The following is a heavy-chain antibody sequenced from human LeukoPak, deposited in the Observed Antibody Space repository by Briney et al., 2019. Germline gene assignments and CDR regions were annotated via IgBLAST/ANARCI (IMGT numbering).Heavy chain of an antibody. D-gene: IGHD3-10*01. CDR1: GGTFSSYA. CDR3: ARDCYGSGSLFDY. CDR2: IIPIFGTA. J-gene: IGHJ4*02. V-gene: IGHV1-69*05. Sequence: SVKVSCKASGGTFSSYAISWVRQAPGQGLEWMGRIIPIFGTANYAQKFQGRVTITTDESTSTAYMELSGLRSEDTAVYYCARDCYGSGSLFDYWGQGTLVTVSS.